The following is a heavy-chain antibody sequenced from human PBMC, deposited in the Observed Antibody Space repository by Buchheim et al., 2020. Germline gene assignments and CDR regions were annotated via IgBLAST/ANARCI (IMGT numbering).Heavy chain of an antibody. J-gene: IGHJ4*02. V-gene: IGHV3-33*03. Sequence: QVQLVESGGGMVQPGKSLRLSCAGSGVSFSAYGMHWVRQAPGKGLEWVAHMSIDGRDNDYADSVKGRFIISRDYSHNTLYLQMNSLRVEDTAVYYCATGGWGSDFFDYWGQGTL. CDR3: ATGGWGSDFFDY. D-gene: IGHD7-27*01. CDR2: MSIDGRDN. CDR1: GVSFSAYG.